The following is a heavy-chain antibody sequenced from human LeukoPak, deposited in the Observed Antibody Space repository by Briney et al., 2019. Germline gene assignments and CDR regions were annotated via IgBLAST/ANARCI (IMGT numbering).Heavy chain of an antibody. CDR2: IYYSGST. D-gene: IGHD4/OR15-4a*01. Sequence: PSETLSLTCTVPGGSISSSSYYWGWIRQPPGKGLEWIGSIYYSGSTYYNPSLKSRVTISVDTSKNQFSLKLSSVTAADTAVYYCARLEGMLTMSAAACFDYWGQGTLVTVSS. J-gene: IGHJ4*02. CDR1: GGSISSSSYY. V-gene: IGHV4-39*01. CDR3: ARLEGMLTMSAAACFDY.